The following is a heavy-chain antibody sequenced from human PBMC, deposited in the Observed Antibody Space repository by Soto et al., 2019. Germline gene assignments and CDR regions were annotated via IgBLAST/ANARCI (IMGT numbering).Heavy chain of an antibody. D-gene: IGHD3-16*01. CDR1: GFTFSSYA. CDR3: AKERSERGAFDY. Sequence: EVQLLESGGGLVQPWGSLRLSCAASGFTFSSYAMSWVRQAPGKGLEWVSTISGSGGSTYYADSVKGRFTISRDNSKNTLYLQMNSLRAEDTAVYYCAKERSERGAFDYWGQGTLVTVSS. J-gene: IGHJ4*02. CDR2: ISGSGGST. V-gene: IGHV3-23*01.